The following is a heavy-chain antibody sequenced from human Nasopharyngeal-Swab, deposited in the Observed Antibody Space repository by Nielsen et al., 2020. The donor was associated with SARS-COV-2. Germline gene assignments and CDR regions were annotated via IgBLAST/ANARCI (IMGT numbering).Heavy chain of an antibody. Sequence: SETLSLTCTVSGCSISSGSYYWSWIRQPAVKGLEWIGRIYTSGSTNYNPSLKSRVTISVDTSKNQFSLKLSSVTAADTAVYYCARSTYYDFWSGYLGGMDVWGQGTTVTVSS. CDR2: IYTSGST. CDR1: GCSISSGSYY. J-gene: IGHJ6*02. CDR3: ARSTYYDFWSGYLGGMDV. D-gene: IGHD3-3*01. V-gene: IGHV4-61*02.